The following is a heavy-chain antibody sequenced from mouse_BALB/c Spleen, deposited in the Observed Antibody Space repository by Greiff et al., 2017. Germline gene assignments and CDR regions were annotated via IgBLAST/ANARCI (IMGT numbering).Heavy chain of an antibody. V-gene: IGHV5-17*02. J-gene: IGHJ4*01. CDR1: GFTFSSFG. CDR3: ARSNYGKMDY. Sequence: DVMLVESGGGLVQPGGSRKLSCAASGFTFSSFGMHWVRQAPEKGLEWVAYISSGSSTIYYADTVKGRFTISRDNPKNTLFLQMTSLRSEDTAMYYCARSNYGKMDYWGQGTSVTVSS. D-gene: IGHD2-1*01. CDR2: ISSGSSTI.